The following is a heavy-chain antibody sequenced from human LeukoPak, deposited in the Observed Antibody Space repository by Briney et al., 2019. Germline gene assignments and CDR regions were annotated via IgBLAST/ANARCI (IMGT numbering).Heavy chain of an antibody. Sequence: GGSLRLPCAASGFTFSRHWMHWVRQAPGKGLVWISRINSDASDTNYADFVKGRFTISRDNAKNTVYLQINSLRDEDTAVYYCARICSSTDCLIPDWGQGTLVTVSS. CDR2: INSDASDT. CDR3: ARICSSTDCLIPD. D-gene: IGHD2-2*01. V-gene: IGHV3-74*01. CDR1: GFTFSRHW. J-gene: IGHJ4*02.